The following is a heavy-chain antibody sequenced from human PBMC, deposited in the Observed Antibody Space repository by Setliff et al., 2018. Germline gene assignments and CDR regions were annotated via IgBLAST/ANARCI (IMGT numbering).Heavy chain of an antibody. CDR3: ARSGVGYDFWSGYEN. Sequence: ASVKVSCKASGGTFSSYAISWVRQAPGQGLEWMGRIIPIFGTANYAQKFRGRVTITADKSTSTAYMELSSLRSEDTALYYCARSGVGYDFWSGYENWGQGTLVTVSS. D-gene: IGHD3-3*01. CDR2: IIPIFGTA. CDR1: GGTFSSYA. V-gene: IGHV1-69*06. J-gene: IGHJ4*02.